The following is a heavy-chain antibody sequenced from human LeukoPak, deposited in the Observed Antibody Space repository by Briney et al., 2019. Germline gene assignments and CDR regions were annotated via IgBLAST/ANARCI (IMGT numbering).Heavy chain of an antibody. D-gene: IGHD3-10*01. CDR2: ISGSGGST. J-gene: IGHJ5*02. V-gene: IGHV3-23*01. CDR3: AKDLGSLRAGSGFDP. Sequence: GGSLRLSCVASGFTFSSYAMSWVRQAPGKGLEWVSGISGSGGSTYYADSVKGRFTISRDNSKKTLFLQMNSLRADDTAVYYCAKDLGSLRAGSGFDPWGQGTLVTVSS. CDR1: GFTFSSYA.